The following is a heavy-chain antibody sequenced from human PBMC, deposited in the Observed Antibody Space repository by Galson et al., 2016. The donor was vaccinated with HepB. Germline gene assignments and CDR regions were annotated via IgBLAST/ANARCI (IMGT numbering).Heavy chain of an antibody. D-gene: IGHD3-10*01. CDR2: IFYTGDT. CDR3: ARDINRAGFGFDP. J-gene: IGHJ5*02. Sequence: TLSLTCTVSGDSVSSGAYYWSWVRQHPVKGLEWIGHIFYTGDTYYNPSLQSRLTISVDTSKNQFPLKLNSVTAADTAIYYCARDINRAGFGFDPWGQGTLVTVSS. CDR1: GDSVSSGAYY. V-gene: IGHV4-31*03.